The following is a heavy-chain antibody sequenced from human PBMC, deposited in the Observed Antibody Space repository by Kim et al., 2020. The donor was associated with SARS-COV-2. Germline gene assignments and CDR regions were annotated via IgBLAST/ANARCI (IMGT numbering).Heavy chain of an antibody. Sequence: GGSLRLSCAVSGFTFSGYWMNWVRQAPGKGLEWVAIIKQDGSVQHYLDSVNGRFTISRDNAKDSLYLQMNSLRVEDTAVYYCVRSSGLLGDYWGQGTQVTVSP. CDR3: VRSSGLLGDY. J-gene: IGHJ4*02. CDR1: GFTFSGYW. V-gene: IGHV3-7*03. D-gene: IGHD6-19*01. CDR2: IKQDGSVQ.